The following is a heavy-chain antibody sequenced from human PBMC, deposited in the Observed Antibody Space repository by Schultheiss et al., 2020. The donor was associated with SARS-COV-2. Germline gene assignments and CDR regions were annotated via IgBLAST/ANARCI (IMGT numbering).Heavy chain of an antibody. Sequence: SQTLSLTCTVSGGSISSYYWSWIRQPPGKGLEWIGYIYYSGSTNYNPSLKSRVTISVDTSKNQFSLKLSSVTAADTAVYYCARGLYCSSTSCYARPYYGMDVWGQGTTVTVSS. V-gene: IGHV4-59*01. D-gene: IGHD2-2*01. CDR2: IYYSGST. CDR3: ARGLYCSSTSCYARPYYGMDV. CDR1: GGSISSYY. J-gene: IGHJ6*02.